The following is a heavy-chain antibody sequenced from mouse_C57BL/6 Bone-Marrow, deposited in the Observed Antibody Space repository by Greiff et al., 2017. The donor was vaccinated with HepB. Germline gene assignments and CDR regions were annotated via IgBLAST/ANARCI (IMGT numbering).Heavy chain of an antibody. CDR2: ISYSGST. D-gene: IGHD2-3*01. CDR1: GYSITSDY. CDR3: ARSRGWLLRGVYFDY. J-gene: IGHJ2*01. Sequence: EVQGVESGPGLAKPSQTLSLTCSVTGYSITSDYWNWIRKFPGNKLEYMGYISYSGSTYYNPSLKSRISITRDTSKNQYYLQLNSVTNEDTATYYCARSRGWLLRGVYFDYWGQGTTLTVSS. V-gene: IGHV3-8*01.